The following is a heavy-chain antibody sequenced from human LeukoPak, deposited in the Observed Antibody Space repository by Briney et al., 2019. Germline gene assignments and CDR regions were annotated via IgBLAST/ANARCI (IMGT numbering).Heavy chain of an antibody. CDR3: ARENRDYDILTGFYGD. CDR2: INPNNGGT. J-gene: IGHJ4*02. D-gene: IGHD3-9*01. CDR1: GYTFTGYY. V-gene: IGHV1-2*02. Sequence: ASVKVSCKASGYTFTGYYIHWVRQAPGQGLEWVGWINPNNGGTNYAQKFQGRVIMTRDTSISTAYMELSRLRSDDTAVYYCARENRDYDILTGFYGDWGQGTLVTVSS.